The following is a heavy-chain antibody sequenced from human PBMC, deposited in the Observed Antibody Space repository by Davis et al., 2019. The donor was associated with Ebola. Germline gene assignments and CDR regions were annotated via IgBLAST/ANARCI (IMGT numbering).Heavy chain of an antibody. J-gene: IGHJ3*02. Sequence: FTFSRDNAKNTVFLQMNSLTAEDTAVYYCARKTDYSSAEDAFDIWGQGTMVTVSS. D-gene: IGHD6-19*01. V-gene: IGHV3-74*01. CDR3: ARKTDYSSAEDAFDI.